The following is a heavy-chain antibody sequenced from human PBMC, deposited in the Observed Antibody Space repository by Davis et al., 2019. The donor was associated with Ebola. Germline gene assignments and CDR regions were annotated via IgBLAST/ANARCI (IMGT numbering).Heavy chain of an antibody. Sequence: MPSETLSLTCAVSGGSISSDDYSWSWIRQPPGKGLEWIGYIHHSGSTYCNPSLKSRVTISVDTSKSQFSLRLSSVTAADTAVYYCARERYYGSGGFFLAPDSWGQGTLVTVSS. CDR2: IHHSGST. D-gene: IGHD3-10*01. CDR1: GGSISSDDYS. V-gene: IGHV4-30-2*01. CDR3: ARERYYGSGGFFLAPDS. J-gene: IGHJ4*02.